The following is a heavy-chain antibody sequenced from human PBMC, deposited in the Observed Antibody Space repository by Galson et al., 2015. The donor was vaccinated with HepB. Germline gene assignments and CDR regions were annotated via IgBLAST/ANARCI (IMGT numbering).Heavy chain of an antibody. Sequence: SVKVSCKASGSTFTGYYMHWVRQAPGQGLEWMGWINPNSGGTNYAQKFQGWVTMTRDTSISTAYMELSRLRSDDTAVYYCAREAGYDSSGSTIDDWGQGALVTASS. CDR3: AREAGYDSSGSTIDD. V-gene: IGHV1-2*04. CDR2: INPNSGGT. CDR1: GSTFTGYY. J-gene: IGHJ4*02. D-gene: IGHD3-22*01.